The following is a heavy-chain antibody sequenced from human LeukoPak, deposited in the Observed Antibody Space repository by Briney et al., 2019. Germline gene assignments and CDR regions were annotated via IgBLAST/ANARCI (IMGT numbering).Heavy chain of an antibody. V-gene: IGHV1-24*01. D-gene: IGHD2-15*01. J-gene: IGHJ5*02. Sequence: ASVKVSCKVSGYTLTELSMHWVRQAPGKGLEWMGGFDPEDGETIYAQKLQGRVTMTTDTSTSTAYMELRSLRSDDTAVYYCARLVVVSFGFDPWGQGTLVTVSS. CDR2: FDPEDGET. CDR3: ARLVVVSFGFDP. CDR1: GYTLTELS.